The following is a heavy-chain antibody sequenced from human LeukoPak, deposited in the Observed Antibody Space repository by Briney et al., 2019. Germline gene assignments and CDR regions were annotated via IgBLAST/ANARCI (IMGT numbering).Heavy chain of an antibody. Sequence: GASVKVSCKASGYSFTSNALHWVRQAPGQRLEWMGWINTGNGYTKYSQNFQDRVTITRDTSASTAYMEPNSLRSEDTAVYYCARENQYCSGGSCYYRWLDPWGQGTLVTVSS. CDR3: ARENQYCSGGSCYYRWLDP. D-gene: IGHD2-15*01. CDR1: GYSFTSNA. V-gene: IGHV1-3*04. CDR2: INTGNGYT. J-gene: IGHJ5*02.